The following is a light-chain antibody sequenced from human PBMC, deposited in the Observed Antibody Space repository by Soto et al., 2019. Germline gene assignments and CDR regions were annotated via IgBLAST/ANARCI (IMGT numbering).Light chain of an antibody. CDR2: QTS. V-gene: IGKV3-11*01. CDR1: QYINTR. CDR3: HQRQSWPRT. J-gene: IGKJ1*01. Sequence: EIVLTQSPATLSSFPGDRVTLSCRASQYINTRLAWYQHRPGQAPRLLIYQTSIRAAGIPARFSASGSGTDLTLTISDVQPEDFALYYCHQRQSWPRTFGQGTKVHIK.